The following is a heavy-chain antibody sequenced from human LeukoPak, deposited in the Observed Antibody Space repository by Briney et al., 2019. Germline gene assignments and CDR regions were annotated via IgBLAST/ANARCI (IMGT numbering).Heavy chain of an antibody. CDR3: ASSGYYDSSGYYNTHVYFDY. CDR2: ISSSSSYI. V-gene: IGHV3-21*01. D-gene: IGHD3-22*01. CDR1: GFTFSSYS. Sequence: PGGSLRLSCAASGFTFSSYSMNWVRQAPGKGLEWVSSISSSSSYIYYADSVKGRFTISRDNAKNSLYLQMNSLRAEDTAVYYCASSGYYDSSGYYNTHVYFDYWGQGTLVTVSS. J-gene: IGHJ4*02.